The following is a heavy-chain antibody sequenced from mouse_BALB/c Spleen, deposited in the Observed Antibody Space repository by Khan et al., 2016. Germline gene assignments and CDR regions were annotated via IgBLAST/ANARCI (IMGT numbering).Heavy chain of an antibody. J-gene: IGHJ3*01. D-gene: IGHD1-1*01. Sequence: QVQLQQPGAELTRPGASVKLSCKASGYTFTSYWMQWVKQRLGQGLEWIGAIYPGDGDTRYTQRFKGKATLTADKSSSTAYMQLSSLASEDSAVYYWARGLRGIAYWGQGTLVTVSA. CDR2: IYPGDGDT. CDR1: GYTFTSYW. V-gene: IGHV1-87*01. CDR3: ARGLRGIAY.